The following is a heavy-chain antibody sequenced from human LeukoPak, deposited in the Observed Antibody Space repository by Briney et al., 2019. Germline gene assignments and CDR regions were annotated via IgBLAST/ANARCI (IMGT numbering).Heavy chain of an antibody. D-gene: IGHD3-22*01. CDR3: ARHLARTSYYYDSSGYPARSYYYYYYMDV. V-gene: IGHV4-61*02. Sequence: SETLSLTCTVSGGSISSGSYYWSWIRQPAGKGLEWIGRIYTSGSTNYNPSLKSRVTISVDTSKNQFSLKLSSVTAADTAVYYCARHLARTSYYYDSSGYPARSYYYYYYMDVWGKGTTVTVSS. CDR2: IYTSGST. J-gene: IGHJ6*03. CDR1: GGSISSGSYY.